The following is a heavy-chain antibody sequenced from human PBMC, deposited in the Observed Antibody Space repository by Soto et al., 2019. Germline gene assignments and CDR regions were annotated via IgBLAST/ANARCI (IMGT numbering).Heavy chain of an antibody. CDR1: GFSLTTSGVS. D-gene: IGHD6-25*01. Sequence: QITLKESGPTLVKPTQTLTLTCTFSGFSLTTSGVSVGWIRQPPGKALEWLASIYWNDDKRYSPSLKSRLPLTKDNSKTQVVLTMTNMDPVDTATYYCAYRVGSRGSFDYWGQGTLVTVSS. CDR3: AYRVGSRGSFDY. J-gene: IGHJ4*02. CDR2: IYWNDDK. V-gene: IGHV2-5*01.